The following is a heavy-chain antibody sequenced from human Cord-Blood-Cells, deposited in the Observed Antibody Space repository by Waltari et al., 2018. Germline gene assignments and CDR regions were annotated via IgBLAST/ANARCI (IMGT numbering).Heavy chain of an antibody. CDR2: ISSSSSYI. J-gene: IGHJ6*02. Sequence: EVQLVESGGGLVKPGGSLRLSCAASGFTFSSYSMNWVRQAPGKGLEWVSSISSSSSYIYYADSVKGRFTISRDNAKNSLYLQMNSLRAEDTAVYYCARDQSSSSWYYYYGMDVWGQGTTVTVSS. CDR1: GFTFSSYS. V-gene: IGHV3-21*01. CDR3: ARDQSSSSWYYYYGMDV. D-gene: IGHD6-13*01.